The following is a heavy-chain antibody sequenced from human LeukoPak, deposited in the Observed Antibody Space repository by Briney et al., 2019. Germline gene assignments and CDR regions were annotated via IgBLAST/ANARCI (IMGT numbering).Heavy chain of an antibody. V-gene: IGHV1-46*01. CDR1: GYTFTNYY. Sequence: ASVTVSCKASGYTFTNYYIHWMRQAPGQGLEWMGFINPAGGSTTYTQKFQGRVSVTRDMSTSSVRLELISLKSEDTAVYYCARSRAYYFDYWGQGTLVTVSS. CDR3: ARSRAYYFDY. J-gene: IGHJ4*02. CDR2: INPAGGST.